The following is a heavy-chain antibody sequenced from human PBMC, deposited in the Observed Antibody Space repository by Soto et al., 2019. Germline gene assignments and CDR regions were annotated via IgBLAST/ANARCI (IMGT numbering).Heavy chain of an antibody. CDR1: GGSISNSNYY. D-gene: IGHD3-22*01. J-gene: IGHJ4*02. V-gene: IGHV4-39*01. Sequence: QLQLQESGPGLVKPSETLSLTCNVSGGSISNSNYYWGWIRQPPGKGLEWIGSIYYTGNTYYNPSLKSRVTISVDTSKNQFSLKLSSVTAADTAVYVGERHSIWLLLSDYWCQGTLVTVSS. CDR2: IYYTGNT. CDR3: ERHSIWLLLSDY.